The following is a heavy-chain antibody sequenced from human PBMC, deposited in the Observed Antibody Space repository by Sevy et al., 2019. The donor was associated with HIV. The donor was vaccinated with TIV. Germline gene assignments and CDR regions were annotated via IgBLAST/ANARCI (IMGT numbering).Heavy chain of an antibody. V-gene: IGHV4-4*02. J-gene: IGHJ4*02. CDR2: ISHSGST. CDR3: AREGTSTSFDY. D-gene: IGHD2-2*01. CDR1: GGSISSSDW. Sequence: SETLSLTCAVSGGSISSSDWWSWFRQPRGKGLEWIGEISHSGSTNYNPSLKSRVTISLDKSKNQFSLQLTFVSAADAAVYYCAREGTSTSFDYWGQGSLVTVSS.